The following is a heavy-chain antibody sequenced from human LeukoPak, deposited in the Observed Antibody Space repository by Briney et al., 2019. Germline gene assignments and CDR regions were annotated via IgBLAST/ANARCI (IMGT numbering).Heavy chain of an antibody. Sequence: GGSLRLSCAASGFNFHDYGMSWVRQAPGKGLEWVSSINWNGGSTGYADSVKGRFTISRDNSKNTLYLQMNSLRAEDTAVYYCAKDAPGIAAAGIYYGGALDYWGQGTLVTVSS. J-gene: IGHJ4*02. CDR2: INWNGGST. CDR3: AKDAPGIAAAGIYYGGALDY. CDR1: GFNFHDYG. V-gene: IGHV3-20*04. D-gene: IGHD6-13*01.